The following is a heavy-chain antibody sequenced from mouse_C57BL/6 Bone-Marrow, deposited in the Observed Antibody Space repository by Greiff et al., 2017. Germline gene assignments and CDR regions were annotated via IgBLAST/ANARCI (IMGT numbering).Heavy chain of an antibody. CDR1: GFTFTDYY. Sequence: DVQLQESGGGLVQPGGSLSLSCAASGFTFTDYYMSWVRQPPGKALEWLGFIRNKANGYTTEYSASVKGRFTISRDNSQSILYLQMNALRAEDSATYYCARSQVVYFDYWGQGTTLTVSS. D-gene: IGHD1-1*01. J-gene: IGHJ2*01. CDR2: IRNKANGYTT. V-gene: IGHV7-3*01. CDR3: ARSQVVYFDY.